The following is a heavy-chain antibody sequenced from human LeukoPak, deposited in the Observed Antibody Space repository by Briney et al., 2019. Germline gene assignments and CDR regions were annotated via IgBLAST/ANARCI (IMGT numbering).Heavy chain of an antibody. D-gene: IGHD2-2*01. CDR2: IYQSGST. J-gene: IGHJ4*02. CDR1: GYSISSGYY. Sequence: PSETLSLTCTVSGYSISSGYYWGWIRQPPGKGLEWIGSIYQSGSTYYNPSLKSRVTISVDTSKNQFSLKLSSVTAADTAVYYCAKGYCRGNSCYDDRGAFDYWGQGTLVTVSS. CDR3: AKGYCRGNSCYDDRGAFDY. V-gene: IGHV4-38-2*02.